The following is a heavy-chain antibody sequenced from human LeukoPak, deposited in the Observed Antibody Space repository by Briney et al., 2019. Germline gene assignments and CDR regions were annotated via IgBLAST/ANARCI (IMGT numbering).Heavy chain of an antibody. J-gene: IGHJ6*03. Sequence: ASVKVSCKASGGTFSSYAISWVRQAPGQGLEWMGGIIPIFGTANYAQKFQGRVTITADESTSTAYMELSRLRSDDTAVYYCARADSSIAARLSRSSIFNYYYYMDVWGRGTTVTVSS. CDR3: ARADSSIAARLSRSSIFNYYYYMDV. D-gene: IGHD6-6*01. CDR2: IIPIFGTA. V-gene: IGHV1-69*13. CDR1: GGTFSSYA.